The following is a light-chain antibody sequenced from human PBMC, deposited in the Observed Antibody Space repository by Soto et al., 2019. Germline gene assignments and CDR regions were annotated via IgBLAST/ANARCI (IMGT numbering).Light chain of an antibody. CDR2: EVS. CDR3: SQYEGSNHFVV. V-gene: IGLV2-8*01. J-gene: IGLJ1*01. Sequence: QSALTQPPSASGSPGQSVTISCTGTSSDVGGSNYVSWYQQHPGKAPTLMIYEVSKRPSGVPDRFSGSKSGNTASLPVSGLQADDEADDYCSQYEGSNHFVVFGTGTKLTVL. CDR1: SSDVGGSNY.